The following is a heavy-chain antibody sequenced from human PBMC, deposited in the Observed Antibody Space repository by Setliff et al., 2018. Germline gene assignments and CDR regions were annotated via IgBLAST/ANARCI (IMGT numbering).Heavy chain of an antibody. J-gene: IGHJ6*02. Sequence: SETLSLTCTVSGASLSSGSYYWSWIRQSAGKGLEWIGRIYTSGATTYSPSLKSRVSISADISKNLFSLRLKSVTAADTAVYYCAKEYVVNSFVSNSHQHYGLDVWGQGTTVTVSS. D-gene: IGHD2-21*01. CDR1: GASLSSGSYY. CDR3: AKEYVVNSFVSNSHQHYGLDV. CDR2: IYTSGAT. V-gene: IGHV4-61*02.